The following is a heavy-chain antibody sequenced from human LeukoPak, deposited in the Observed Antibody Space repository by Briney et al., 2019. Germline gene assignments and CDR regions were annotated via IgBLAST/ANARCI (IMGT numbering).Heavy chain of an antibody. D-gene: IGHD3-10*01. CDR2: IYHSGRT. Sequence: SETLSLTCTVSGYSISSGYYWGWIRQPPGKGLEWIGSIYHSGRTFYNPSLKSRVTISVDTSKNQFSLKLSSVTAADTAVYYCASMDGSGSYYKHFDYWGQGTLVTVSS. J-gene: IGHJ4*02. V-gene: IGHV4-38-2*02. CDR1: GYSISSGYY. CDR3: ASMDGSGSYYKHFDY.